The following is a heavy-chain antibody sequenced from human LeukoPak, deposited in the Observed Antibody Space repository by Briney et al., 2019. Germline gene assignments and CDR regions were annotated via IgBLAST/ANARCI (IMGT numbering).Heavy chain of an antibody. D-gene: IGHD3-22*01. V-gene: IGHV4-34*01. J-gene: IGHJ4*02. CDR3: ARVPMTYYYDSSGYDY. CDR1: GGSSSGYY. Sequence: SSETLSLTCAVYGGSSSGYYWNWIRQPPGKGLEWIGEINHGGDTNYNPSLKSRVTISVDTSKKQFSLKLSSVTAADTAVYYCARVPMTYYYDSSGYDYWGQGTLVTVYS. CDR2: INHGGDT.